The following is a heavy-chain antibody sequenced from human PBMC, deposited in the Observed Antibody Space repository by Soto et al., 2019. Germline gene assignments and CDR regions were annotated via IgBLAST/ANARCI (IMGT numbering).Heavy chain of an antibody. D-gene: IGHD3-10*01. Sequence: PGGSLRLSCAASGFTFRNNVLSWVRQAPGKGLEWVSAISGSGGSTYYADSVKGRFTISRDNSKNTLYLQMNSLRAEDTAVYYCAKKQTGSGGVEYYYYGMDVWGQGTTVTVSS. CDR3: AKKQTGSGGVEYYYYGMDV. V-gene: IGHV3-23*01. CDR1: GFTFRNNV. J-gene: IGHJ6*02. CDR2: ISGSGGST.